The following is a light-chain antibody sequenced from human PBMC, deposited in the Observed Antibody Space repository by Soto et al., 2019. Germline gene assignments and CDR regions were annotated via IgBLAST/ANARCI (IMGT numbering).Light chain of an antibody. Sequence: QSVLTQPPYESGSHGQSFSISCTGTSRDVGGYNYVSWYKQHPAKAPKLMIYDVSNRPSGVSNRFSGSKSGNTASLTISGLQAEDEADYYCSSYTSSSTRVFGTGTKVTVL. CDR1: SRDVGGYNY. CDR3: SSYTSSSTRV. J-gene: IGLJ1*01. CDR2: DVS. V-gene: IGLV2-14*01.